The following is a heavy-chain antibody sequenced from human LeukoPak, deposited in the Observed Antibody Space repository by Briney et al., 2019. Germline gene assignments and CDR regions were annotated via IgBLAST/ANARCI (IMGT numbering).Heavy chain of an antibody. V-gene: IGHV3-30*03. Sequence: GRSLRLSCAASGFTFSSYGMHWVRQAPGKGLEWVAVISYDGSNKYYADSVKGRFTISRDNSKNTLYLQMNSLRAEDTAVYYCARAIVVVVAAPDYWGQGTLVTVSS. J-gene: IGHJ4*02. CDR1: GFTFSSYG. CDR2: ISYDGSNK. D-gene: IGHD2-15*01. CDR3: ARAIVVVVAAPDY.